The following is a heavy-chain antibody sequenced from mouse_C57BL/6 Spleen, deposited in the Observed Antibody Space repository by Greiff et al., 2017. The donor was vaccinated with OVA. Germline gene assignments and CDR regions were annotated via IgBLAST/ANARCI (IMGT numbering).Heavy chain of an antibody. J-gene: IGHJ4*01. D-gene: IGHD3-2*02. CDR2: ISSGGSYT. V-gene: IGHV5-6*01. Sequence: EVKLMESGGDLVKPGGSLKLSCAASGFTFSSYGMSWVRQTPDKRLEWVATISSGGSYTYYPDSVKGRFTISRDNAKNTLYLQMSSLKSEDTAMYYCARQEGYDYDAMDYWGQGTSVTVSS. CDR3: ARQEGYDYDAMDY. CDR1: GFTFSSYG.